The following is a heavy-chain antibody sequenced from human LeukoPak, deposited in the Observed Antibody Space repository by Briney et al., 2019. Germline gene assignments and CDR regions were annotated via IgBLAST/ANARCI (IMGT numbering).Heavy chain of an antibody. CDR1: GFTFSDYY. CDR2: ISSSGSTI. CDR3: ARDESDYYDSSGCFDY. Sequence: PGGSLRLSCAASGFTFSDYYTSWIRQAPGKGLEWVSYISSSGSTIYYADSVKGRFTISRDNAKNTLYLQMNSLRAEATAVYYCARDESDYYDSSGCFDYWGQGTLVTVSS. V-gene: IGHV3-11*04. J-gene: IGHJ4*02. D-gene: IGHD3-22*01.